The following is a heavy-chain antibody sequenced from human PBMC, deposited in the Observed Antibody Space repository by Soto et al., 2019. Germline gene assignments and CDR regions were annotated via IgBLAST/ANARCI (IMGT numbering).Heavy chain of an antibody. CDR3: VRDIGIGRKQLGDY. V-gene: IGHV3-30-3*01. J-gene: IGHJ4*02. CDR1: GFTFRAYS. D-gene: IGHD1-1*01. CDR2: ISHDGSDK. Sequence: QVQLVESGGGVVQPGRSLRLSCAASGFTFRAYSMHWVRQAPGKGLEWVAVISHDGSDKYYADSVKGRFTISRDNFANTLHLHMNSLRPEDTGLYYCVRDIGIGRKQLGDYWGQGSLVTVSS.